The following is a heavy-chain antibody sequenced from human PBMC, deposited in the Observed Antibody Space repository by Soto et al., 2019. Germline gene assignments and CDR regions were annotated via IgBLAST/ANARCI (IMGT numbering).Heavy chain of an antibody. Sequence: SEPLSLTCSVSGGSFTGDYWSWIRQPAGKGLQWIGRVFGNGAGTPIYNSLLKSRARMSADPSKRQFSLTLTSVTAADTAVYYCARDLPPYGGRRSPPTGAFEDWGQGIMVTVSS. CDR3: ARDLPPYGGRRSPPTGAFED. D-gene: IGHD2-15*01. V-gene: IGHV4-4*07. J-gene: IGHJ4*02. CDR2: VFGNGAGTP. CDR1: GGSFTGDY.